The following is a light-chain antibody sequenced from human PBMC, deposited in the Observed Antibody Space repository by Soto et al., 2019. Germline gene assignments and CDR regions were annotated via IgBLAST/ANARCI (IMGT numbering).Light chain of an antibody. CDR1: QSISVY. J-gene: IGKJ1*01. Sequence: DIQMTQSPSSLSASVGDRVTITCRASQSISVYLNWYQQKPGKAPNLLIYAASKLQSGVPSRFSGSESGTDFTLTISSLQPEDFATYYCQQSYSTPWTFGQGTRVEIK. V-gene: IGKV1-39*01. CDR2: AAS. CDR3: QQSYSTPWT.